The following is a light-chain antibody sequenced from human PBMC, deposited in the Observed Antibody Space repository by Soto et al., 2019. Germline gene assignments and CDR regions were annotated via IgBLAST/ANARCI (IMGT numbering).Light chain of an antibody. Sequence: DIQMTQSPSTLSASVGDRVTITCRASQSISSWLAWYQQKPGKAPKVLIYKASSLEGGVPSRFSGSGSGTEFTLPIRSLEPDDFATYFCQPYKSYFNPFGGGTKVEIQ. CDR2: KAS. CDR1: QSISSW. V-gene: IGKV1-5*03. J-gene: IGKJ4*01. CDR3: QPYKSYFNP.